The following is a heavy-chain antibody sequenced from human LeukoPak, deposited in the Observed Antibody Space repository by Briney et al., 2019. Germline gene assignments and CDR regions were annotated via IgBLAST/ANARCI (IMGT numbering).Heavy chain of an antibody. V-gene: IGHV3-64D*06. CDR1: GFTFSSYA. CDR2: ISSNGGST. CDR3: ARGKKGSSGPFDY. J-gene: IGHJ4*02. Sequence: GGSLRLSCSAYGFTFSSYAMHWVRQAPGKGLEYVSAISSNGGSTYYADSVKGRFTISRDNSKNTLYLQMSSLRADDTAVYYCARGKKGSSGPFDYWGQGTLVTVSS. D-gene: IGHD3-22*01.